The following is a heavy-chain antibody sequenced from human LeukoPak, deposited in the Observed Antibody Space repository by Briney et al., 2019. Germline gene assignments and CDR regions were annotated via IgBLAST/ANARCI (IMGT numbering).Heavy chain of an antibody. D-gene: IGHD4-17*01. J-gene: IGHJ4*02. CDR2: IYYSGST. CDR1: GGSISSYY. V-gene: IGHV4-59*01. Sequence: NPSGTLSLTCTVSGGSISSYYWSWIRQPPGKGLEWIGYIYYSGSTNYNPSLKSRVTISVDTSKNQFALKVTSVTAADTAVYYCARDEFGDFQGFDYWGQGTRVTVSS. CDR3: ARDEFGDFQGFDY.